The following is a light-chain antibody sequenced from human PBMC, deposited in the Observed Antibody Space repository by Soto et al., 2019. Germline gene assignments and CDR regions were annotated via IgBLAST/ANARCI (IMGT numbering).Light chain of an antibody. CDR1: SSDIGGYNY. V-gene: IGLV2-14*01. CDR3: SSYRSKDTVA. CDR2: EVS. J-gene: IGLJ2*01. Sequence: QSVLTQPASVSGSPGQSITISYTGTSSDIGGYNYVSWYQQHPGKAPKLMIYEVSNRPSGVSNRFSGSKSGNTASLTISGLQAEDEGDYYCSSYRSKDTVAFGGGTKLTVL.